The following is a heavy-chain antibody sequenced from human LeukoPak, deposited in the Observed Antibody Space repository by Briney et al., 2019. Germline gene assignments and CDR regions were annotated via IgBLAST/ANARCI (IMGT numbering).Heavy chain of an antibody. CDR1: AGSISSYY. Sequence: PSETLSLTCTVSAGSISSYYWSWIRQPAGKGLEWIGRIYTSGSTNYNPSLKSRVTMSVDTSKNQFSLKLSSVTAADTAMYYCARGGTMGNANWFDPWGQGTLVTVSS. CDR2: IYTSGST. V-gene: IGHV4-4*07. CDR3: ARGGTMGNANWFDP. J-gene: IGHJ5*02. D-gene: IGHD3-16*01.